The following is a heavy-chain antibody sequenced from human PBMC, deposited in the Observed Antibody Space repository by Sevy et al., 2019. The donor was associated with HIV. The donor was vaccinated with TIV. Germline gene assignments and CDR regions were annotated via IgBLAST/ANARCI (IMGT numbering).Heavy chain of an antibody. CDR1: GFTFSRYN. Sequence: GGSLRLSCVASGFTFSRYNMNWVRQAPGKGLEWVSNIGSTGPTIYYADSVKGRFTISRDNAKNSLYLQMNSLREEDTAVYYCARPGSGWFEFDSWGQGTLVTVSS. J-gene: IGHJ4*02. D-gene: IGHD6-19*01. CDR2: IGSTGPTI. V-gene: IGHV3-48*02. CDR3: ARPGSGWFEFDS.